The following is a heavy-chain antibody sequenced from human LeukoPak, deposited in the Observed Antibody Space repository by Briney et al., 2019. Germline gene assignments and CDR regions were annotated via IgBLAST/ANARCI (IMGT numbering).Heavy chain of an antibody. V-gene: IGHV1-18*01. J-gene: IGHJ4*02. Sequence: ASVKVSCKDSGYTFSRSDITWVRQAPGQGLEWMGWISAYNGHTNYAQRLQDRVTMTTDTSTSTAYMELRSLRSDDTAVYYCARGFDEYSLDSWGQGTLVIVSS. CDR3: ARGFDEYSLDS. CDR1: GYTFSRSD. D-gene: IGHD2-21*01. CDR2: ISAYNGHT.